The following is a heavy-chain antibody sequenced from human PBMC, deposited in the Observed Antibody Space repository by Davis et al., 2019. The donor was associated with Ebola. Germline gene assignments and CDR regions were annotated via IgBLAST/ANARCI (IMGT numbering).Heavy chain of an antibody. CDR2: IYYSGST. V-gene: IGHV4-30-4*08. J-gene: IGHJ5*02. D-gene: IGHD3-3*01. Sequence: LRLSCTVSGGSITSGDYYWYWIRQPPGKGLEWIGYIYYSGSTYYTSSLRNRISMSVDPSENHFSLKLYSVTAADTAVYYCVRAVGGSITIFGVTDNWFDPWGQGILVTVSS. CDR1: GGSITSGDYY. CDR3: VRAVGGSITIFGVTDNWFDP.